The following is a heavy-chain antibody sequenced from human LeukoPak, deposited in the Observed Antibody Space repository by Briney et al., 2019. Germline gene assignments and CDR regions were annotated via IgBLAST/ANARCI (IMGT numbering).Heavy chain of an antibody. Sequence: GGSLRLSCAASGFTFSSYSMNWVRQAPGKGLEWVSYISSSSSSTIYYADSVKGRFTISRDNAKNSLYLQMNSLRAEDTAVYYCARGSDDPSGDEETYYDFWSGPPSKPYGMDVWGQGTTVTVSS. CDR1: GFTFSSYS. D-gene: IGHD3-3*01. CDR3: ARGSDDPSGDEETYYDFWSGPPSKPYGMDV. J-gene: IGHJ6*02. CDR2: ISSSSSSTI. V-gene: IGHV3-48*01.